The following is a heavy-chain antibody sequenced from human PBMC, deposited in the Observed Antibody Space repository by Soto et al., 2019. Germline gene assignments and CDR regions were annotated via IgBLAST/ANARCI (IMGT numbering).Heavy chain of an antibody. CDR1: GFTVSSTY. J-gene: IGHJ4*02. D-gene: IGHD5-18*01. CDR3: ARSGYSYGPFDY. V-gene: IGHV3-53*01. Sequence: EVQLVESGGGLIQPGGSLSLSCAASGFTVSSTYMSWVRQAPGKGLEWVSVIYSGGSTYYADSVKGRFTISRDNSKNMMYLQMNSLRAEDTAVYYCARSGYSYGPFDYWGQGTLVTVSS. CDR2: IYSGGST.